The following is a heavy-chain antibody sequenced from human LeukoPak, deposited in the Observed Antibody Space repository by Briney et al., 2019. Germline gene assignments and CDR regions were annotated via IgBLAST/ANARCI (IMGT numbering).Heavy chain of an antibody. Sequence: SQTLSLTCTVSGGSISSGSYYWSWIRQPAGKGLEWIGRFYTGGSTNYNPPLKSRVTISVDTSKNQFSLKLSSVTAADTALYYCARERSSSWCRDAFDIWGQGTMVTVSS. CDR1: GGSISSGSYY. D-gene: IGHD6-13*01. CDR2: FYTGGST. V-gene: IGHV4-61*02. J-gene: IGHJ3*02. CDR3: ARERSSSWCRDAFDI.